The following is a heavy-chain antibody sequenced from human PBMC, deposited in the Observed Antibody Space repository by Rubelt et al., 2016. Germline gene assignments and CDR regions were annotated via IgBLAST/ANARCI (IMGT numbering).Heavy chain of an antibody. CDR2: IYHSGST. J-gene: IGHJ4*02. D-gene: IGHD3-10*01. Sequence: QVQLQESGPGLVKPSGTLSLTCAVSGGSISSSNWWSWVRQPPGKGLEWIGEIYHSGSTNYNPSLKGRITISLVKSKSQFRLKRSRVTAADTAVYYGARAREGSGSYYFDYWGQGTLVTVSS. V-gene: IGHV4-4*02. CDR3: ARAREGSGSYYFDY. CDR1: GGSISSSNW.